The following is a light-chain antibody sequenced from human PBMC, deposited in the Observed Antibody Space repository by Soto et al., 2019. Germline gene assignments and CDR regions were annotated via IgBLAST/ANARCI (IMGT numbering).Light chain of an antibody. CDR2: RVS. V-gene: IGKV2-24*01. CDR3: RQATKYPPYT. J-gene: IGKJ2*01. CDR1: QSLLHSDGTTY. Sequence: DIVMTQTPLSSPVTLGQPASISCRSSQSLLHSDGTTYLNWLHQRPGQPPRLLIYRVSKRFSGVLYTFSGSRAGTYFSLQISRVEAEDDGIYYCRQATKYPPYTFGEGTKLEIK.